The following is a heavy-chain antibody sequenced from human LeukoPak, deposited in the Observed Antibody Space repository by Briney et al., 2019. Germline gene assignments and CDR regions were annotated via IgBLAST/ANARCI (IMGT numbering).Heavy chain of an antibody. J-gene: IGHJ4*02. V-gene: IGHV3-53*01. CDR2: FYSGGRT. Sequence: GGSLRLSCAASGFTFSNFAMSWVRQAPGKGLEWVSVFYSGGRTHYADSVKGRFTISRDNSKNTLYLQMNSLRAEDTAVYYCATDIVATEAFDYWGQGTLVTVSS. CDR1: GFTFSNFA. CDR3: ATDIVATEAFDY. D-gene: IGHD5-12*01.